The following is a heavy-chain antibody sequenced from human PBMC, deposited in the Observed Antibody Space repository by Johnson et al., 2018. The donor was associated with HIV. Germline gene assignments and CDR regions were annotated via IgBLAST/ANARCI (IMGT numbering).Heavy chain of an antibody. CDR3: ARGEEMATILI. V-gene: IGHV3-30*03. J-gene: IGHJ3*02. Sequence: QVQVVESGGGLVQPGGSLRLSCAASGFDFSNYGMHWVRQAPGKGLEWVAVISYDGSNKYYADSVKGRFTISRDNSKNTLYLQMNSLRAEDTAVYYCARGEEMATILIWGQGTMVTVSS. D-gene: IGHD5-24*01. CDR1: GFDFSNYG. CDR2: ISYDGSNK.